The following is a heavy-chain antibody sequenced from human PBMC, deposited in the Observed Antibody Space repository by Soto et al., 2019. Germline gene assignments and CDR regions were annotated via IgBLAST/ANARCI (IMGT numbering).Heavy chain of an antibody. V-gene: IGHV3-11*01. D-gene: IGHD1-26*01. CDR3: ARDRGIVGATQYYFDY. CDR1: GFTFSNYY. J-gene: IGHJ4*02. CDR2: ITNSGSTI. Sequence: QVQLVESGGGLVKPGGSLRLSCAASGFTFSNYYMSWIRKAPGKGLEWISYITNSGSTIYYADSVKGRFTISRDNAKNSLYLQMNSLRAEDTAVYYCARDRGIVGATQYYFDYWGQGTLVTVSS.